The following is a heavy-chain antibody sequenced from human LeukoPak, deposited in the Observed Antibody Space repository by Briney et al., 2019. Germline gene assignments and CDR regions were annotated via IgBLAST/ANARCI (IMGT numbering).Heavy chain of an antibody. J-gene: IGHJ4*02. CDR1: DGSISSYY. V-gene: IGHV4-59*08. Sequence: SETLSLTCTVSDGSISSYYWSWIRQPPGKGLEWIGYIFYIGSSNYNPSLQSRVTISADTFKNQFSLKLSSVTAADTAVYYCARRGRSGWYTDYWGQGILVTVSS. D-gene: IGHD6-19*01. CDR3: ARRGRSGWYTDY. CDR2: IFYIGSS.